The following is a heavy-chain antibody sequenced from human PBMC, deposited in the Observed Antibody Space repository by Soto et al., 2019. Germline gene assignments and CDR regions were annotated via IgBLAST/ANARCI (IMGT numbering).Heavy chain of an antibody. CDR3: ARDPWLVLSGGFYYYYYGMDV. V-gene: IGHV3-30-3*01. CDR1: GFTFSSYA. Sequence: GGSLRLSCAASGFTFSSYAMHWVRQAPGKGLEWVAVISYDGSNKYYADSVKGRFTISRDNSKNTLYLQMNSLRAEDTAVYYCARDPWLVLSGGFYYYYYGMDVWGQGTTVTVSS. CDR2: ISYDGSNK. D-gene: IGHD6-19*01. J-gene: IGHJ6*02.